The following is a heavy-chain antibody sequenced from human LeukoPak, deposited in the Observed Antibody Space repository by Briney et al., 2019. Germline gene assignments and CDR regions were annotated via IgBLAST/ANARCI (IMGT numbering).Heavy chain of an antibody. CDR1: GYTLTELS. CDR2: FDPEDGET. J-gene: IGHJ4*02. D-gene: IGHD1-20*01. Sequence: ASVKVFCKVSGYTLTELSMHWVRQAPGKGLEWMGGFDPEDGETIYAQKFQGRVTMTEDTSTDTAYMELSSLRSEDTAVYYCARVEFSITGTNPVGYFDYWGQGTLVTVSS. CDR3: ARVEFSITGTNPVGYFDY. V-gene: IGHV1-24*01.